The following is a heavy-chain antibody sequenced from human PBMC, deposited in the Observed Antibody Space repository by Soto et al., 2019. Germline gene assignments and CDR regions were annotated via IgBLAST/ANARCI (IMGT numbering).Heavy chain of an antibody. CDR2: ISPIFGTA. D-gene: IGHD1-26*01. CDR1: GGTFSSYA. CDR3: ARAGVGWELLRRDYGMDV. J-gene: IGHJ6*02. Sequence: QVQLVQSGAEVKKPGSSVKVSCKASGGTFSSYAISWVRQAPGQGLEWMGGISPIFGTANYAQKFQGRVTITADESTNTAYMELSSLRSEDTAVYYSARAGVGWELLRRDYGMDVWGQGTTVTVSS. V-gene: IGHV1-69*01.